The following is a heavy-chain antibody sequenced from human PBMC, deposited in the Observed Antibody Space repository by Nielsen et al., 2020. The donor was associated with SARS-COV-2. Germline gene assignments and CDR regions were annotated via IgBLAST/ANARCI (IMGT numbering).Heavy chain of an antibody. D-gene: IGHD1-26*01. CDR1: GFTFTTSG. J-gene: IGHJ4*02. V-gene: IGHV3-33*01. Sequence: GGSLRLSCAASGFTFTTSGMHWVRQAPGKGQEWLAMIWHDGSKKYYADSVEGRFTISRENSNSTLYLQMNSLQPDDTAIYYCARFRGTINSSDYWCQGTLVIVSS. CDR3: ARFRGTINSSDY. CDR2: IWHDGSKK.